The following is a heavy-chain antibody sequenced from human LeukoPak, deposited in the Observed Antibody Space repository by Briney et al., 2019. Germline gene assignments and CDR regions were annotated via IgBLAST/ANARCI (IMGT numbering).Heavy chain of an antibody. D-gene: IGHD2-15*01. CDR1: GGTFSSYA. J-gene: IGHJ5*02. CDR3: ARDGVRYCSGGSCDLYWFDP. CDR2: IIPIFGTA. Sequence: ASVKVSCKASGGTFSSYAISWVRQAPGQGLEWMGRIIPIFGTANYAQKFQGRVTITTDESTSTAYMELSSLRSEDTAEYYCARDGVRYCSGGSCDLYWFDPWGQGTLVTVSS. V-gene: IGHV1-69*05.